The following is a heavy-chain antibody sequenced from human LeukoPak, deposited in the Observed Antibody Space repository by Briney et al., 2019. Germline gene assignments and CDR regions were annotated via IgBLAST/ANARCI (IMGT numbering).Heavy chain of an antibody. V-gene: IGHV1-2*02. Sequence: ASVKVSCKASGYTFTDYYMHWVRQAPGQGLEWMGWINLNSGDTKHAQKFQGRVTMTRDMSITTAYMELSRLRSDDPAVYYCARGPLIEFNYGITFDYWGQGTLVTVSS. CDR1: GYTFTDYY. CDR2: INLNSGDT. CDR3: ARGPLIEFNYGITFDY. J-gene: IGHJ4*02. D-gene: IGHD3-10*01.